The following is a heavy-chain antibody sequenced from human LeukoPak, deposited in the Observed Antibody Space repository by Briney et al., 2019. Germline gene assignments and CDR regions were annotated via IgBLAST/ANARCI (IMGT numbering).Heavy chain of an antibody. CDR2: ISAYNGHT. V-gene: IGHV1-18*01. Sequence: GASVKVSCKASGYTFTSSGISWVRQAPGQGLEWMGWISAYNGHTNYAQKLQGRVTMTTDTSTSTVYMELSSLRSEDTAVYYCARGPRITLVRGGQWYYYMDVWGKGTTVTISS. J-gene: IGHJ6*03. CDR1: GYTFTSSG. D-gene: IGHD3-10*01. CDR3: ARGPRITLVRGGQWYYYMDV.